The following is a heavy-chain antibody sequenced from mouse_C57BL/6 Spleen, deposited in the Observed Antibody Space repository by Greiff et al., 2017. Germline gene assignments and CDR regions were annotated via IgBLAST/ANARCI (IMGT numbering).Heavy chain of an antibody. CDR2: IDPSDSYT. D-gene: IGHD6-1*01. CDR1: GYTFTSYW. CDR3: ARRKAYAMDY. V-gene: IGHV1-69*01. Sequence: VQLQQPGPELVMPGASVKLSCKASGYTFTSYWMHWVKQRPGQGLEWIGEIDPSDSYTNYNQKFKGKSTLTVDKSSSTAYMQLSSLTSEDSAVYYCARRKAYAMDYWGQGTSVTVSS. J-gene: IGHJ4*01.